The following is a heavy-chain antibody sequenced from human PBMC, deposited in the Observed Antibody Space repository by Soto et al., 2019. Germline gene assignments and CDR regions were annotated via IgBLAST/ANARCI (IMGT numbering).Heavy chain of an antibody. CDR3: ARETGYSSGWRQDY. V-gene: IGHV3-74*01. CDR2: INSDGSSI. D-gene: IGHD6-19*01. Sequence: EVQLVESGGGLVQPGGSLRLSCAASGFTFSSYWMHWVRQAPGKGLVWVSRINSDGSSISYADSAKGRFTISRDNAKNTQYLQMNILRVEDTAVYYCARETGYSSGWRQDYWGQGTLVAVSS. CDR1: GFTFSSYW. J-gene: IGHJ4*02.